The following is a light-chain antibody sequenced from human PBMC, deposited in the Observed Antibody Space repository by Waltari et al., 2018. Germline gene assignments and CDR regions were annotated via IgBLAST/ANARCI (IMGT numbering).Light chain of an antibody. J-gene: IGKJ4*01. CDR2: AAS. V-gene: IGKV1-39*01. CDR3: QQSYSTPLT. CDR1: QSISSY. Sequence: DIQMTQSPSSLSASVGDRVTITCRASQSISSYLNWYQQKPGKAPKLLIYAASSLQSVVPSRFSGSGSGTDFTLTISSLQPDDFATYYCQQSYSTPLTFGGGTKVEIK.